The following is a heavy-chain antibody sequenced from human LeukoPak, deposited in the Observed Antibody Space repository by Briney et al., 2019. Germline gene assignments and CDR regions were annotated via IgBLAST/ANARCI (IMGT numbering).Heavy chain of an antibody. V-gene: IGHV3-23*01. CDR1: GFTFSSYA. CDR3: AKLLGHDILTDAFDI. Sequence: GSLRLSCAASGFTFSSYAMSWVRQAPGKGLEWVSAISGSGGSTYYAGSVKGRFTISRDNSKNTLYLQMNSLRAEDTAVYYCAKLLGHDILTDAFDIWGQGTMVTVSS. CDR2: ISGSGGST. J-gene: IGHJ3*02. D-gene: IGHD3-9*01.